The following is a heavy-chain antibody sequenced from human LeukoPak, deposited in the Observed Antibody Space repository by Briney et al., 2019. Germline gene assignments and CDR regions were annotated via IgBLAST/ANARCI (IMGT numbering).Heavy chain of an antibody. CDR2: IYYSGST. CDR3: ATATWYYDFWSGYYTGNWFDP. V-gene: IGHV4-59*12. CDR1: GASISNYY. Sequence: SETLSLTCTVSGASISNYYWTWIRQPPGKGLEWIGSIYYSGSTYYNPSLKSRVTISVDTSKNQFSLKLSSVTAADTAVYYCATATWYYDFWSGYYTGNWFDPWGQGTLVTVSS. D-gene: IGHD3-3*01. J-gene: IGHJ5*02.